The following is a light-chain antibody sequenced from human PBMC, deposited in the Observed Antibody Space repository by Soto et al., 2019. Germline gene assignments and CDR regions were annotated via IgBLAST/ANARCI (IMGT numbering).Light chain of an antibody. J-gene: IGKJ4*01. V-gene: IGKV3-11*01. CDR1: ESVSDY. Sequence: EIVLTQSPATLSLSPGERATLSCRASESVSDYIAWYQQKPGQPPRLVIYDTSNRATGVPARFSGSGSGTDFHLSISSLGPEDFSIYYCRQRTNWLTFGGGTKVEIK. CDR3: RQRTNWLT. CDR2: DTS.